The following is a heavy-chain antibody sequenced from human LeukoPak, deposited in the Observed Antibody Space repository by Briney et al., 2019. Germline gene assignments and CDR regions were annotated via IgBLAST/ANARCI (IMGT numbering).Heavy chain of an antibody. CDR3: AKAIEYSSSSGAFDI. CDR1: GFTFDDYA. CDR2: ISWNSGSI. V-gene: IGHV3-9*03. J-gene: IGHJ3*02. Sequence: GRSLRLSCAASGFTFDDYAMHWVRQAPGKGLEWVSGISWNSGSIGYADSVKGRFTISRDNAKNSLYLQMNSLRAEDMALYYCAKAIEYSSSSGAFDIWGQGTMVTVSS. D-gene: IGHD6-6*01.